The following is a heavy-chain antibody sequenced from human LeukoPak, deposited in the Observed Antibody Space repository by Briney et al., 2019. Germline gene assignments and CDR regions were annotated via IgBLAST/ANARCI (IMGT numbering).Heavy chain of an antibody. J-gene: IGHJ4*02. CDR1: GFTFSSYS. CDR2: ISSSSSYI. V-gene: IGHV3-21*01. Sequence: PGGSLRLSCAASGFTFSSYSMNWVRQAPGKGLEWVSSISSSSSYIYYADSVKGRFTISRDNAKNSLYLQMNSLRAEDTAVYYCARAHNWKYGSFDFWGQGTLVTVSS. CDR3: ARAHNWKYGSFDF. D-gene: IGHD1-7*01.